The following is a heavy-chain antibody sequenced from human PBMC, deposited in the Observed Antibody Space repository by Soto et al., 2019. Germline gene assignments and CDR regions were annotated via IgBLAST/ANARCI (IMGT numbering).Heavy chain of an antibody. Sequence: QVQLVESGGGVVQPGRSLRLSCAASGFTFSSYGMHWVRQAPGKGLEWVAVIWYDGSNKYYADSVKGRFTISRDNSKNTLYLQMNSLRAEETAVYYCARAQSSPYGMDVWGQGTTVTVSS. CDR2: IWYDGSNK. J-gene: IGHJ6*02. CDR1: GFTFSSYG. CDR3: ARAQSSPYGMDV. V-gene: IGHV3-33*01.